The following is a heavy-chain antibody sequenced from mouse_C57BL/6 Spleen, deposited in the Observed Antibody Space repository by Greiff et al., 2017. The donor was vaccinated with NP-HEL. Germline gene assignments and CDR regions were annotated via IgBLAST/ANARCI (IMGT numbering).Heavy chain of an antibody. CDR1: GYTFTDYY. V-gene: IGHV1-76*01. D-gene: IGHD1-1*01. Sequence: VQLQQSGAELVRPGASVKLSCKASGYTFTDYYINWVKQRPGQGLEWIARIYPGSGNTYYNEKFKGKATLTAEKSSSTAYMQLSSLTSEDSAVYFGARGSSYYYGAAWFAYWGQGTLVTVSA. J-gene: IGHJ3*01. CDR3: ARGSSYYYGAAWFAY. CDR2: IYPGSGNT.